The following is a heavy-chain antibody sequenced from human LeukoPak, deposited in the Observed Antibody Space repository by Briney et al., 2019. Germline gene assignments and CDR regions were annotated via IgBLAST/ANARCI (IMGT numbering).Heavy chain of an antibody. Sequence: PGGSLRLSCAASGFTFSSSSMNWVRQAPGKGLEWVSSISSSSSYIYYADSVKGRFTISRDNAKNSLYLQMNSLRAEDTAMYYCARDRIAVAPVYGMDVWGQGTTATVSS. D-gene: IGHD6-19*01. CDR1: GFTFSSSS. CDR3: ARDRIAVAPVYGMDV. V-gene: IGHV3-21*01. CDR2: ISSSSSYI. J-gene: IGHJ6*02.